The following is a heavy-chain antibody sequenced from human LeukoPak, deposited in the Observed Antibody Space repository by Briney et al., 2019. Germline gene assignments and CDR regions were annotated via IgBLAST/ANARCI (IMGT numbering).Heavy chain of an antibody. V-gene: IGHV3-9*03. J-gene: IGHJ4*02. CDR3: ARHNYVFDY. Sequence: GRSLRLSCAASGFTFDDYAMHWVRQAPGKGLEWVSGISWNSGSIGYADSVKGRFTISRDNAKNSLYLQMNSLRAEDMALYYCARHNYVFDYWGQGTLVTVSS. D-gene: IGHD4-17*01. CDR2: ISWNSGSI. CDR1: GFTFDDYA.